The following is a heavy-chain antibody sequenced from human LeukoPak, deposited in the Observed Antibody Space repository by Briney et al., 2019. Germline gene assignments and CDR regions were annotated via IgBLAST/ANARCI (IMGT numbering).Heavy chain of an antibody. V-gene: IGHV4-39*01. D-gene: IGHD3-10*01. CDR3: ARQLLGSWFDP. CDR1: GGSISSSIYY. J-gene: IGHJ5*02. CDR2: IYYSGST. Sequence: SETLSLTCTVSGGSISSSIYYWGWIRQPPGKGLEWIGSIYYSGSTYYNPSLKSRVTISVDTSKNQFSLKLSSVTAADTAVYYCARQLLGSWFDPWGQGTLVTVSS.